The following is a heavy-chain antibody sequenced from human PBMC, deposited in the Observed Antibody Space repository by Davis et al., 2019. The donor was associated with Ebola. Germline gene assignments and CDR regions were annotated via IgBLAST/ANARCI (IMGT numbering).Heavy chain of an antibody. D-gene: IGHD3-9*01. J-gene: IGHJ4*02. CDR1: GGTFTSYT. Sequence: AASVKVSCKASGGTFTSYTISWVRQAPGQGLEWMGRSIPILGIGNYAQTFKGRVTITADKSTTTVYMELSSLRSDDTAVYYCARSTYDILIDFDFWGQGTLVTVSS. V-gene: IGHV1-69*02. CDR2: SIPILGIG. CDR3: ARSTYDILIDFDF.